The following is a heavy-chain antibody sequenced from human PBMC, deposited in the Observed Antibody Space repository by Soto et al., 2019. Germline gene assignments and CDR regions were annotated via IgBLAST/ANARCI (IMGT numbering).Heavy chain of an antibody. Sequence: EGRLVESGGGLVKPEESLRLSCAASGFIFRNAWMNWVRQAPGKGLEWVGRVKSKIDDETTDYAAPVKGRFTITRDDSKSVVYLQMNRLRIEDTAVYFCTASIGSGVAAFDYWGPGTVVTVSS. V-gene: IGHV3-15*07. CDR3: TASIGSGVAAFDY. CDR2: VKSKIDDETT. CDR1: GFIFRNAW. J-gene: IGHJ4*02. D-gene: IGHD2-15*01.